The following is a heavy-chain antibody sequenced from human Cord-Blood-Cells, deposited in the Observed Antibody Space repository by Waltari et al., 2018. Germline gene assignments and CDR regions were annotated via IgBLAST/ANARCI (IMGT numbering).Heavy chain of an antibody. V-gene: IGHV3-7*01. J-gene: IGHJ3*02. CDR3: ASYYDILTGYDAFDI. CDR1: GFTFSSYW. D-gene: IGHD3-9*01. CDR2: IKQDGSEK. Sequence: EVQLVESGGGLVQPGGSLRLSCAASGFTFSSYWMSWVRRAPGKGLEWVANIKQDGSEKCYVDSVKGRFTISRDNAKNSLYLQMNSLRAEDTAVYYCASYYDILTGYDAFDIWGQGTMVTVSS.